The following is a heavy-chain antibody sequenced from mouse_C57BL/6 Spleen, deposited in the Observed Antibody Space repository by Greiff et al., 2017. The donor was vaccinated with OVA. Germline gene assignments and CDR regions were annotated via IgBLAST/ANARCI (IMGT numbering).Heavy chain of an antibody. CDR1: GYAFSSSW. CDR2: IYPGDGDT. Sequence: VKVEESGPELVKPGASVKISCKASGYAFSSSWMNWVKQRPGKGLEWIGRIYPGDGDTNYNGKFKGKATLTADKSSSTAYMQLSRLTSEDSAVYFCDPLGTTVEADYYYAMDDWGQGTSVTVSS. J-gene: IGHJ4*01. V-gene: IGHV1-82*01. D-gene: IGHD1-1*01. CDR3: DPLGTTVEADYYYAMDD.